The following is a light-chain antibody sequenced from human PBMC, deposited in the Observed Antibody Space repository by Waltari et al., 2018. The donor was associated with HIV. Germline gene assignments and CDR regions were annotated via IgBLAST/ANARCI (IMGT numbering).Light chain of an antibody. CDR1: SSDVDGYKY. J-gene: IGLJ3*02. V-gene: IGLV2-23*02. Sequence: QSALTQPASVSGSPGQSITISCTGRSSDVDGYKYVSWYQHHPGKAPQLNIYDVKKRPSGFSNRFSGSKFANTASLTISGLQAEDEADYYCSSYVASRINWVFGGGTRLTVL. CDR3: SSYVASRINWV. CDR2: DVK.